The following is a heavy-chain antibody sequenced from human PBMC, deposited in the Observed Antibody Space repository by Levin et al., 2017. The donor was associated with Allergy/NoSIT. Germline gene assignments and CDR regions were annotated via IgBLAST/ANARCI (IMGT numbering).Heavy chain of an antibody. J-gene: IGHJ5*02. D-gene: IGHD4-17*01. CDR2: TYYSGSA. CDR1: GGSISSYY. V-gene: IGHV4-59*08. Sequence: RASETLSLTCTVSGGSISSYYWNWIRQPPGKGLEWIGNTYYSGSANYNPSLKSRVTISVDTSKNELSLKLGSVTAADTAVYYCARRKTMTTVTSENNWFDPWGQGTLVTVSS. CDR3: ARRKTMTTVTSENNWFDP.